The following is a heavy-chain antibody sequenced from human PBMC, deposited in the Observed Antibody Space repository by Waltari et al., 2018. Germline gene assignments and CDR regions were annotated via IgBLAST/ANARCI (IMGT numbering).Heavy chain of an antibody. CDR3: ARIYGSGTFIYMDV. CDR1: GVSMVGYS. Sequence: QVELQESGPGLVKPSGTLSLTCPVSGVSMVGYSWRWIRQPAGKGLERIGRIYPGATPYYNPSLQTRIMMSVDTSQNQFSLKLSSVTAADTAVYYCARIYGSGTFIYMDVWGKGTTVTVSS. D-gene: IGHD3-10*01. CDR2: IYPGATP. V-gene: IGHV4-4*07. J-gene: IGHJ6*03.